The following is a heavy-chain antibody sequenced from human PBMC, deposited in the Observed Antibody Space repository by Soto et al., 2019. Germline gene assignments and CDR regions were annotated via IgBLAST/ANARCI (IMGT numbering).Heavy chain of an antibody. Sequence: GGSLRLSCSASGFTFSSYAMHWVRQAPGKGLEYVSAISSNGGSTYYADSVKGRFTISRDNSKNTLYLQMSSLRAEDTAVYYCVKARSRLRLGELSLGFDYWGQGTLVTVSS. J-gene: IGHJ4*02. CDR3: VKARSRLRLGELSLGFDY. D-gene: IGHD3-16*02. CDR2: ISSNGGST. V-gene: IGHV3-64D*08. CDR1: GFTFSSYA.